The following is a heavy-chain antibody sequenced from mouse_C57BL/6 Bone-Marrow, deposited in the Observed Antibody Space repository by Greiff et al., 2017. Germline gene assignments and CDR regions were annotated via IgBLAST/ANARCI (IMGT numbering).Heavy chain of an antibody. D-gene: IGHD3-2*02. Sequence: QVQLQQPGAELVKPGASVKLSCTASGYTFTSYWMHWVKQRPGQGLEWIGMIHPNSGSTNYNEKFKSKATLTVDKSSSTAYMQLSSLTSEDSAVYYCARSGRNYFDYWGKGTTLTVSS. CDR3: ARSGRNYFDY. V-gene: IGHV1-64*01. J-gene: IGHJ2*01. CDR1: GYTFTSYW. CDR2: IHPNSGST.